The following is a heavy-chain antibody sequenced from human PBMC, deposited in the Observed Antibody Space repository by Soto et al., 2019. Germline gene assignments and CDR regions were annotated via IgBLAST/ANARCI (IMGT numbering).Heavy chain of an antibody. D-gene: IGHD3-22*01. Sequence: SETLSLTCTVSGGSISSGDYYWSWIRQPPGKGLEWIGYIYYSGSTYYNPSLKSRVTISVDTSKNQFSLKLSSVTAADTAVYYCARDPGDSSGYDYGMDVWGQGTTVTVSS. J-gene: IGHJ6*02. CDR2: IYYSGST. CDR1: GGSISSGDYY. V-gene: IGHV4-30-4*01. CDR3: ARDPGDSSGYDYGMDV.